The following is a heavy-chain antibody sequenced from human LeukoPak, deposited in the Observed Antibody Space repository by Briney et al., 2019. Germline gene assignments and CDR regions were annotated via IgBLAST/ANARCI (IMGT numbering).Heavy chain of an antibody. CDR3: AKEKYSSSWYYWFDP. D-gene: IGHD6-13*01. CDR1: GFTFSSYA. V-gene: IGHV3-23*01. Sequence: GGSLRLSCAASGFTFSSYAMSWVRQAPGKGLEWVSAISGSGDSTYYADSVKGRFTISRDNSKNTLYLQMNSLRAEDTAVYYCAKEKYSSSWYYWFDPWGQGTLVTVSS. CDR2: ISGSGDST. J-gene: IGHJ5*02.